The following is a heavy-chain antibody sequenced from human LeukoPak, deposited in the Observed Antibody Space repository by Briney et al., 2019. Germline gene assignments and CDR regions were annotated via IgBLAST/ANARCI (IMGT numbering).Heavy chain of an antibody. CDR3: VRDVGAVRGEVYFDY. CDR2: ISGSAIDT. V-gene: IGHV3-23*01. J-gene: IGHJ4*02. CDR1: GFTFSSYA. Sequence: GGSLRLSCAASGFTFSSYAMTWVRQAPGEGLEWVSSISGSAIDTNYADSVKDRFIISRDNSKETFYLQMNSLRAEDTAMYFCVRDVGAVRGEVYFDYWGQGTLVTVSS. D-gene: IGHD3-10*01.